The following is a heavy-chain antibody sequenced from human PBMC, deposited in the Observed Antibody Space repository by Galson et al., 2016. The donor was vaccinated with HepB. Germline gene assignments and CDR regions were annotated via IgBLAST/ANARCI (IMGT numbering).Heavy chain of an antibody. J-gene: IGHJ6*02. CDR3: SRVVGTSGRYSRRSYGDNIYGMDV. V-gene: IGHV3-49*03. D-gene: IGHD2-2*01. CDR1: GVTFEDYA. Sequence: SLRLSCAASGVTFEDYAMSWFRQAPGKGLEWVGFIRTKPFGGTTEFSASVKGRFILSRDDLKSIAYLQMNSLKTEDTGVYYCSRVVGTSGRYSRRSYGDNIYGMDVWGQGTTVTVSS. CDR2: IRTKPFGGTT.